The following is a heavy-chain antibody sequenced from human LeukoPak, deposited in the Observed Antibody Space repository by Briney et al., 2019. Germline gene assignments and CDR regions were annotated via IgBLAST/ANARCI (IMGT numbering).Heavy chain of an antibody. CDR1: GFTFSSYS. CDR3: AREVAVAGGAFDY. D-gene: IGHD6-19*01. V-gene: IGHV3-21*01. J-gene: IGHJ4*02. Sequence: PGGSLRLSCAASGFTFSSYSMNWVRQAPGKGLEWVSSISSSSSYIYYADSVKGRFTISRDNAKNSLYLQMNSLRAEDTAVYYCAREVAVAGGAFDYWGQGTLVTVSS. CDR2: ISSSSSYI.